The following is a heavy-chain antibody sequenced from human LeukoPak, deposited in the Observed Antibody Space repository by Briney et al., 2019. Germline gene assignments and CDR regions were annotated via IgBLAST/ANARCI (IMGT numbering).Heavy chain of an antibody. CDR2: IGGSNGIT. CDR3: ARNENSGWGYFDY. D-gene: IGHD5-12*01. J-gene: IGHJ4*02. Sequence: GSLRLSCAASRFTFNSYAMSWVRQAPGKGLEWVSVIGGSNGITFYVGSVKGRFTISRDKSKDTLYLQMNSLRAEDTAVYYCARNENSGWGYFDYWGQGTLVTVSS. CDR1: RFTFNSYA. V-gene: IGHV3-23*01.